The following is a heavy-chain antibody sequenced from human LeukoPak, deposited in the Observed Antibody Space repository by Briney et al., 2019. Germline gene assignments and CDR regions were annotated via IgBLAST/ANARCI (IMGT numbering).Heavy chain of an antibody. J-gene: IGHJ4*02. Sequence: PSETLSLTCTVSGGSINTYYWSWIRQPAGKGLEWIGRIYSTGITTYNPSLKGRVTMSVDTSKNQFSLKLSSVTAADTAVYYCARAQLWNDYWGQGTLVTVSS. CDR3: ARAQLWNDY. V-gene: IGHV4-4*07. D-gene: IGHD5-18*01. CDR1: GGSINTYY. CDR2: IYSTGIT.